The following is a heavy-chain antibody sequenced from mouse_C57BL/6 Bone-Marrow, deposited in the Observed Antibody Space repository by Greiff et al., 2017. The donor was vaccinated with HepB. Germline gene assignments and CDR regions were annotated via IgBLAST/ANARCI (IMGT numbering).Heavy chain of an antibody. J-gene: IGHJ1*03. Sequence: QVQLQQPGAELVKPGASVKMSCKASGYTFTSYWITWVKQRPGQGLEWIGDIYPGSGSTNYNEKFKSKATLTVDTSSSTAYMQLSSLTSEDSAVYYCARRDDGYYFYWYFDVWGTGTTVTVSS. CDR2: IYPGSGST. CDR1: GYTFTSYW. V-gene: IGHV1-55*01. D-gene: IGHD2-3*01. CDR3: ARRDDGYYFYWYFDV.